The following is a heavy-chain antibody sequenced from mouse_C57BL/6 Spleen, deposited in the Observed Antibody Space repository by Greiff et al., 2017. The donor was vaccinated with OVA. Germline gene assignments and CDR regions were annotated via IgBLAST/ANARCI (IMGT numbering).Heavy chain of an antibody. CDR2: FHPYNDDT. D-gene: IGHD3-1*01. CDR3: ERRGLRGFDY. CDR1: GYTFTTYP. V-gene: IGHV1-47*01. J-gene: IGHJ2*01. Sequence: VQLLQSGAELVKPGASVKMSCKASGYTFTTYPIEWMKQNHGKSLEWIGNFHPYNDDTKYNEKFKGKATLTVEKSSSTVYVELSRITSDDTAVYDCERRGLRGFDYWGQGTTLTVSA.